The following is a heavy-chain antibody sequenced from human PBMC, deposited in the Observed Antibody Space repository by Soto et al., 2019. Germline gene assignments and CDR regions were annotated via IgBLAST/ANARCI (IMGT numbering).Heavy chain of an antibody. CDR1: GYSFTSYW. D-gene: IGHD6-13*01. CDR3: ARTSAAGKYYSGMDV. J-gene: IGHJ6*02. CDR2: IYPGDSDT. V-gene: IGHV5-51*01. Sequence: GESLKISWKGSGYSFTSYWVGWVRQMPGKGLEWMGIIYPGDSDTRYSPSFQGQVTISADKSISTAYLQWSSLKASDTAMYYCARTSAAGKYYSGMDVWGQGTTVTVSS.